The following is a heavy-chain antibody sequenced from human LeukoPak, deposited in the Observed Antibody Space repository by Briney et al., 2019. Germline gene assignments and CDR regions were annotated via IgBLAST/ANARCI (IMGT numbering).Heavy chain of an antibody. CDR1: GFTFSSYA. D-gene: IGHD6-19*01. V-gene: IGHV3-23*01. CDR3: AKDSRIAVAGTLVDY. Sequence: GGSLRLSCAASGFTFSSYAMSWVRQAPGKGLEWVSAISGSGGSTYYADSVKGRFTISRDNSKNTLYLQMNSLRAEDTAVYYCAKDSRIAVAGTLVDYWGQGTLVTVSS. CDR2: ISGSGGST. J-gene: IGHJ4*02.